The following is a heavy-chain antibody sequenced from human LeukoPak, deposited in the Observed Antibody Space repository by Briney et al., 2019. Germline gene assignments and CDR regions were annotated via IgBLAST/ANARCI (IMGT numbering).Heavy chain of an antibody. V-gene: IGHV4-59*01. CDR3: ARSELLWFGGVNSGFDY. Sequence: SETLSLTCTVSGGSFSSYYWSWIRQPPGKGLEWIGYIYYSGSTNYNPSLKSQVTISLDTSKNQFSLKLSSVTAADTAVYYCARSELLWFGGVNSGFDYWGQGTLVTVSS. J-gene: IGHJ4*02. D-gene: IGHD3-10*01. CDR1: GGSFSSYY. CDR2: IYYSGST.